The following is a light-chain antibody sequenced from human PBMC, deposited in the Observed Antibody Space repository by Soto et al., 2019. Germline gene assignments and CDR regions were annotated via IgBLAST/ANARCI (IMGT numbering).Light chain of an antibody. CDR3: QQLNSYPGT. V-gene: IGKV1-9*01. Sequence: DIQLTQSPSFLSASVGDRVTITCRASQGISSYLAWYQQKPGKAPKLLIYAASTLQSGVPSRFSVSGSGTEFTLTISSLQPEDFATYYCQQLNSYPGTFGPGTKVDIK. J-gene: IGKJ3*01. CDR2: AAS. CDR1: QGISSY.